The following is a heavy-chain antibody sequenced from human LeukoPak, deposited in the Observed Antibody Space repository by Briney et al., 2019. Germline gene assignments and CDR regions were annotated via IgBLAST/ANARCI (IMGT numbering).Heavy chain of an antibody. J-gene: IGHJ4*02. Sequence: GASVQVSCKASGGTFSSYAISWVRQAPGQGLEWMGGIIPIFGRANCAQKFQGRGTITADESTSTAHMELSSLRSEDTAVYYCAIGFPYCGGDCYTLLDYWGQGTLVTVSS. D-gene: IGHD2-21*01. CDR3: AIGFPYCGGDCYTLLDY. CDR1: GGTFSSYA. V-gene: IGHV1-69*13. CDR2: IIPIFGRA.